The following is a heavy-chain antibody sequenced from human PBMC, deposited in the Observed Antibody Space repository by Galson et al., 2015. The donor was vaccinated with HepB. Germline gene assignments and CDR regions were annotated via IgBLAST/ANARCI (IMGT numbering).Heavy chain of an antibody. V-gene: IGHV4-59*01. D-gene: IGHD6-13*01. CDR1: DGSISSYY. CDR3: ARTEYSSSWHNYYYYGMDV. Sequence: ATLSLTCTVSDGSISSYYWSWLRQPPGKGLEWIGYIYYSGSTNYNPSLKSRVTISVDTSKNQFSLKLSSVTAADTAVYYCARTEYSSSWHNYYYYGMDVWGQGTTVTVSS. J-gene: IGHJ6*02. CDR2: IYYSGST.